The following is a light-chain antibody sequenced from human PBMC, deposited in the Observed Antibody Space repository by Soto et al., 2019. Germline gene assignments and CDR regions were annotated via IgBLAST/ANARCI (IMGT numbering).Light chain of an antibody. V-gene: IGLV1-44*01. CDR3: EAWDASLNGVV. Sequence: QSVLTQTPSASGTPGQRVNISCSGSSSNIGSNNVNWYQQLPGTAPKLLIYSNNQRPPGVADRLSASKSGTSTALAISALQSAEEDADYCEAWDASLNGVVFGGGTKLTVL. CDR1: SSNIGSNN. CDR2: SNN. J-gene: IGLJ2*01.